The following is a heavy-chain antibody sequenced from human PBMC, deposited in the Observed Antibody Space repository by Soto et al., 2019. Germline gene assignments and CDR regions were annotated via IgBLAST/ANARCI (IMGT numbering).Heavy chain of an antibody. CDR1: GFSFSSYA. CDR2: ISGSGGST. J-gene: IGHJ4*02. Sequence: GGSLRLSCAAYGFSFSSYAMSWVRQAPGKGLEWVSAISGSGGSTYYADSVKGRFTISRDNSKNTLYLQMNSLRAEDTAVYYCAKAPYGVTFPFDYWGRGTLVTVSS. V-gene: IGHV3-23*01. D-gene: IGHD4-4*01. CDR3: AKAPYGVTFPFDY.